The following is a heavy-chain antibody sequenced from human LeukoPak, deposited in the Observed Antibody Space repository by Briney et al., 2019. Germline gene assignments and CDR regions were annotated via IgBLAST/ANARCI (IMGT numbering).Heavy chain of an antibody. Sequence: ASVKVSCKASGYTFTGYYMHWVRQAPGEGLEWMGWINPNSGGTNYAQKFQGRVTMTRDTSISTAYMELSRLRSDDTAVYYCARGNDILTGYYRVYFFDYWGQGTLVTVSS. CDR2: INPNSGGT. J-gene: IGHJ4*02. CDR1: GYTFTGYY. D-gene: IGHD3-9*01. CDR3: ARGNDILTGYYRVYFFDY. V-gene: IGHV1-2*02.